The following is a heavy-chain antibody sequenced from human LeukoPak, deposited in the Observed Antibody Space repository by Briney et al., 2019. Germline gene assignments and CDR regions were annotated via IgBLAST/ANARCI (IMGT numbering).Heavy chain of an antibody. CDR2: IYYSGST. D-gene: IGHD6-6*01. Sequence: SETLSLTCTVSGGSISSHYWSRIRQPPGKGREWIGYIYYSGSTNYNPSLKSRVTISVATSKTQFSLKLSSVTAADSAVYYCARLTRLSTSPDRYYLDYWGQGTLVTVSS. CDR3: ARLTRLSTSPDRYYLDY. J-gene: IGHJ4*02. V-gene: IGHV4-59*08. CDR1: GGSISSHY.